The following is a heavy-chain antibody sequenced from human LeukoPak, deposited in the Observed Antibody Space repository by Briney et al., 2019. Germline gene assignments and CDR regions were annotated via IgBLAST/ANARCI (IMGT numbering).Heavy chain of an antibody. CDR3: AMLSGGDYSNPLRSPFDL. CDR1: GFTFSSYA. J-gene: IGHJ4*02. D-gene: IGHD5-12*01. Sequence: GGSLRLSCAASGFTFSSYAMSWVRQAPGKGLEWVSAISGSGGSTYYADSVKGQLTISRDNAKNSLFLQMNSLRAEDTAVYYCAMLSGGDYSNPLRSPFDLWGQGTLVTVSS. V-gene: IGHV3-23*01. CDR2: ISGSGGST.